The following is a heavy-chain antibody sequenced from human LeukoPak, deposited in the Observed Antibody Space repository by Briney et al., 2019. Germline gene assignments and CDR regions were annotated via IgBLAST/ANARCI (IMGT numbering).Heavy chain of an antibody. CDR1: GYTFTSYG. CDR3: ARGSVGSSWLYYYYYYGMDV. Sequence: ASVKVSCKASGYTFTSYGISWVRQAPGQGLEWMGWISAYNGNTNYAQKLQGRVTMTTDTSTSTAYMELRSLRSDDTAVYYCARGSVGSSWLYYYYYYGMDVWGQGTTVTVS. V-gene: IGHV1-18*01. J-gene: IGHJ6*02. CDR2: ISAYNGNT. D-gene: IGHD6-13*01.